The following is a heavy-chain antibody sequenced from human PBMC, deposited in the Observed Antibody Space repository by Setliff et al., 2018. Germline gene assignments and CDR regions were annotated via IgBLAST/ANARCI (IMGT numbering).Heavy chain of an antibody. D-gene: IGHD2-21*01. Sequence: ASVKVSCKASGGTFSSYAISWVRQAPGQGLEWMGRINPNSGGTNYAQKFHGRVTMTRDTSISTAYMELSRLTSDDTAVYYCAKDGGEVYWGQGTLVTVSS. J-gene: IGHJ4*02. CDR3: AKDGGEVY. CDR2: INPNSGGT. V-gene: IGHV1-2*06. CDR1: GGTFSSYA.